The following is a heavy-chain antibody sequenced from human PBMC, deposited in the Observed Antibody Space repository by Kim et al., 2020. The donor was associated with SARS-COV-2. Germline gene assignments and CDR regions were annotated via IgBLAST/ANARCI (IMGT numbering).Heavy chain of an antibody. D-gene: IGHD6-13*01. Sequence: GGSLRLSCAASGFTFDDYTMPWVRQAPGKGLEWVSLISWDGGSTYYADFVKGRLTISRDNSKNSLYLQMNSLRTEDTALYYCAKDITAAAGTGLFDYWGQGTLVTVSS. CDR2: ISWDGGST. CDR3: AKDITAAAGTGLFDY. CDR1: GFTFDDYT. V-gene: IGHV3-43*01. J-gene: IGHJ4*02.